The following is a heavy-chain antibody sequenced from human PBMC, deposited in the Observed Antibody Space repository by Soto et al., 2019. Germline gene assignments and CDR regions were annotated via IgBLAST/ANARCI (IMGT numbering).Heavy chain of an antibody. CDR1: GYTFTSYY. J-gene: IGHJ4*02. Sequence: ASVKVSCKASGYTFTSYYMHWVRQAPGQGLEWMGIINPSGGSTSYAQKFQGRVTMTRDTSTSTVYMELSSLRSEDTAVYYCASGCTNGVCFGSLDYWGQGTLVTVSS. V-gene: IGHV1-46*03. D-gene: IGHD2-8*01. CDR3: ASGCTNGVCFGSLDY. CDR2: INPSGGST.